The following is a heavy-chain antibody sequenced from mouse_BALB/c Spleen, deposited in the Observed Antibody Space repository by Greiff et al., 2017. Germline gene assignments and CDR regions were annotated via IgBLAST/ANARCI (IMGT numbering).Heavy chain of an antibody. CDR2: IWAGGST. J-gene: IGHJ4*01. V-gene: IGHV2-9*02. Sequence: VKLMESGPGLVAPSQSLSITCTVSGFSLTSYGVHWVRQPPGTGLEWLGVIWAGGSTNYNSALMSRLSISKDNSKSQVFLKMNSLQTDDTAMYYCARDRVYYGSSSYAMDYWGQGTSVTVSS. D-gene: IGHD1-1*01. CDR1: GFSLTSYG. CDR3: ARDRVYYGSSSYAMDY.